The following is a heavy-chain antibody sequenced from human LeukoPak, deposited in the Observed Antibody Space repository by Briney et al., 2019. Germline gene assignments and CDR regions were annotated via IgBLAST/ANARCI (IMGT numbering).Heavy chain of an antibody. V-gene: IGHV3-23*01. CDR2: IIGSSGDT. Sequence: GRSLTLSCAAAGFGFSNYAMNWVRQAPWKWLEWVSLIIGSSGDTFYADSVKGRFTISRDNSKNTLFLQINSLRAEETALYYCAKGAYDYIEMGYIDYWGQGTQVTLSS. CDR3: AKGAYDYIEMGYIDY. D-gene: IGHD5-12*01. CDR1: GFGFSNYA. J-gene: IGHJ4*02.